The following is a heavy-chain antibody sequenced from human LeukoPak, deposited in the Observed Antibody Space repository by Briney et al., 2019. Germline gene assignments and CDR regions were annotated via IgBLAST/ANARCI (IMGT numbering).Heavy chain of an antibody. CDR1: GFTFSSYA. D-gene: IGHD2-15*01. CDR2: ISNDGSHK. Sequence: PGGSLRLSCAASGFTFSSYAIYWVRQAPGKGLDWVAVISNDGSHKLYADSVKGRFTISRDNSDNTLYLQMNSLRPEDTAIYYCARAPPYSAIDYWGQGTLVTVSS. J-gene: IGHJ4*02. CDR3: ARAPPYSAIDY. V-gene: IGHV3-30-3*01.